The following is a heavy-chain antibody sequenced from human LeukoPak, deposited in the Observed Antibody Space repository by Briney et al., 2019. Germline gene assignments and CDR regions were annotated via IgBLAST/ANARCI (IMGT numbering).Heavy chain of an antibody. J-gene: IGHJ6*02. Sequence: PGGSLRLSCAASGFTFSSYEMNWVRQAPGKGLGWVSYISSSGSTIYYADSVKGRFTISRDNAKNSLYLQMNSLRAEDTAVYYCARDLAELPADVYYYYGMDVWGQGTTVTVSS. CDR1: GFTFSSYE. D-gene: IGHD3-3*02. CDR3: ARDLAELPADVYYYYGMDV. CDR2: ISSSGSTI. V-gene: IGHV3-48*03.